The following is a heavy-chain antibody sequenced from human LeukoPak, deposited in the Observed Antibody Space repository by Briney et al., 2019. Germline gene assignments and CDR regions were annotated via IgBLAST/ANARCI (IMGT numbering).Heavy chain of an antibody. V-gene: IGHV4-4*07. CDR2: IHTSGST. D-gene: IGHD3-3*01. CDR3: ARHASYYDFWSLPDWFDP. J-gene: IGHJ5*02. Sequence: PSETLSLTCTVSGGSISSYYWNWIRQPAGKGLEWIGRIHTSGSTNYNPSLKSRVTMSVDTSKNQFSLKLSSVTAADTAVYYCARHASYYDFWSLPDWFDPWGQGTLVTVSS. CDR1: GGSISSYY.